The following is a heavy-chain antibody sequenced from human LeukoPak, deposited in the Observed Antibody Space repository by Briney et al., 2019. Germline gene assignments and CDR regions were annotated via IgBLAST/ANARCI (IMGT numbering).Heavy chain of an antibody. D-gene: IGHD1-26*01. Sequence: SETLSLTCIVSGGSISSSSYYWGWIRQPPGKGLEWIGSIYYSGSTYYNPSLKSRVTISVDTSKNQFSLKLSSVTAADTAVYYCGGGGGGELLLYWGQGTLVTVSS. V-gene: IGHV4-39*07. J-gene: IGHJ4*02. CDR1: GGSISSSSYY. CDR2: IYYSGST. CDR3: GGGGGGELLLY.